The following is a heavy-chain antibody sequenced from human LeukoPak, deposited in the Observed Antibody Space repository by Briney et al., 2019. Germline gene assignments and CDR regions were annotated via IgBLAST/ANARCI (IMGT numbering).Heavy chain of an antibody. CDR3: AKTMGAIDHDY. CDR2: INDNGDGT. V-gene: IGHV3-23*01. CDR1: GFTFSSYA. Sequence: GGSLRLSCAASGFTFSSYAMSWVRQAPGKGLKWVSTINDNGDGTYYADSVKGRFTISRDNSRNTLYLQMNSLRAEDTAIYYCAKTMGAIDHDYWGQGTLVTVSS. J-gene: IGHJ4*02. D-gene: IGHD1-26*01.